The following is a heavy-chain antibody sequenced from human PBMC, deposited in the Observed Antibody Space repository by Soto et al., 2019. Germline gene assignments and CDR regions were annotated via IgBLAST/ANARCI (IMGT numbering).Heavy chain of an antibody. CDR3: ARYCTNGVCYGVAFVI. CDR2: IKQDGSEK. CDR1: GFTFSSYW. J-gene: IGHJ3*02. D-gene: IGHD2-8*01. Sequence: GGSLRLSCAASGFTFSSYWMSWVRQAPGKGLEWVANIKQDGSEKYYADSVKGRFTISRDNSKNTLYLQMNSLRAEDTAVYYCARYCTNGVCYGVAFVIWGQGTMVTVSS. V-gene: IGHV3-7*01.